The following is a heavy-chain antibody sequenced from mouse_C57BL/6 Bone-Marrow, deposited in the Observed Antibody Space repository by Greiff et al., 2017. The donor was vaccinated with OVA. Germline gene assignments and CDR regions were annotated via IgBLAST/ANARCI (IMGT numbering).Heavy chain of an antibody. Sequence: VKLQESGPGLVAPSQSLSITCTVSGFSLTSYGVDWVRQSPGKGLEWLGVIWGVGSTNYNSALKSRLSISKDNSKSQVFLKMNSLQTDDTAMYYCASTAQATWFAYWGQGTLVTVSA. CDR2: IWGVGST. V-gene: IGHV2-6*01. D-gene: IGHD3-2*02. CDR1: GFSLTSYG. J-gene: IGHJ3*01. CDR3: ASTAQATWFAY.